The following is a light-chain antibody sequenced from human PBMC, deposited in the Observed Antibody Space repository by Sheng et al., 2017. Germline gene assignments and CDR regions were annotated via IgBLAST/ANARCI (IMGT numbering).Light chain of an antibody. V-gene: IGLV1-51*01. J-gene: IGLJ3*02. Sequence: QSVLTQPPSVSAAPGQTVTISCSGTNSNIGNDYVSWYQHLPGTAPKLLIYDKVKRPSGIPDRFSASQSGTSATLAITGLQTGDEGDYYCAAWDGSLSDVVFGGGTKLTVL. CDR3: AAWDGSLSDVV. CDR1: NSNIGNDY. CDR2: DKV.